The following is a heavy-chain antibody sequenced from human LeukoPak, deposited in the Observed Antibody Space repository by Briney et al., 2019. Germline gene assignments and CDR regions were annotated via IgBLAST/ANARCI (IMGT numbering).Heavy chain of an antibody. CDR3: ARSRGFGELSSFDY. D-gene: IGHD3-10*01. J-gene: IGHJ4*02. V-gene: IGHV3-21*01. CDR1: GFTFSSYS. CDR2: ISSSSSYI. Sequence: GGSLRLSCAASGFTFSSYSLNWVRQAPGKGLEWVSSISSSSSYIFYADSVKGRFTISRDNAKNSLYLQMSSLRAEDTAVYYCARSRGFGELSSFDYWGQGTLVTVSS.